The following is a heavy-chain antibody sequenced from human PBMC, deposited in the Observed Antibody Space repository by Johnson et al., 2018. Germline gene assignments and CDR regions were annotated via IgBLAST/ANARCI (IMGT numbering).Heavy chain of an antibody. J-gene: IGHJ1*01. CDR1: GFTVSRYW. V-gene: IGHV3-7*01. Sequence: VQLQQSGGGLVQPGGSLRLSCVGSGFTVSRYWMTWVRQAPGKGLDWVANINLDGSAKYYVDSVKGRFTISRDNVKNSHYLQMNSLRAEDTAVYYCARDGEYFQYWGQGTLVTVSA. CDR3: ARDGEYFQY. CDR2: INLDGSAK.